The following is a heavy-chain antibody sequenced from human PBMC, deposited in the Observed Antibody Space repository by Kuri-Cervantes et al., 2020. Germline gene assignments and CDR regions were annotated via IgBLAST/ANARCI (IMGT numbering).Heavy chain of an antibody. CDR2: IYYSGST. J-gene: IGHJ4*02. CDR1: GGSISSYY. D-gene: IGHD3-3*01. V-gene: IGHV4-59*01. CDR3: ARVKSVDNFWSGRYFFDS. Sequence: SETLSLTCTVSGGSISSYYWSWIRQPLGKGLEWIGYIYYSGSTNYNPSLKSRVTISVDTSKNQFSLKLSSVTAADTAVYYCARVKSVDNFWSGRYFFDSWGQGTLVTVSS.